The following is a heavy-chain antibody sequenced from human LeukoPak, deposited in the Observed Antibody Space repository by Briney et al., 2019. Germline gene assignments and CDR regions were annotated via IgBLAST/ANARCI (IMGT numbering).Heavy chain of an antibody. V-gene: IGHV3-23*01. CDR3: ARDLYRIVVVPHYFDY. CDR1: GFTFSTYG. CDR2: IGGSGGGT. Sequence: GGTLRLSCAASGFTFSTYGMSWVRQAPGKGLEWVSAIGGSGGGTYYADSVKGRFTISRDNAKNSLYLQMNSLRAEDTAMYYCARDLYRIVVVPHYFDYWGQGTLVTVSS. J-gene: IGHJ4*02. D-gene: IGHD3-22*01.